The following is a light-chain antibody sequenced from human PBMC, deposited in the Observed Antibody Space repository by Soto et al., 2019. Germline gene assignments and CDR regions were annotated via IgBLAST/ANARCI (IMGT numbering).Light chain of an antibody. CDR2: GAS. CDR1: QSVRSNY. V-gene: IGKV3-20*01. Sequence: EIVLTQSPDTLSLSPGEIATLSCRASQSVRSNYLVWYQYKHGQAHRLLIYGASSRATGIPDRFSGSGSGTDFTLTINRLDTADLAVYYCQTYDNSVWTFGNGTKVQIK. CDR3: QTYDNSVWT. J-gene: IGKJ1*01.